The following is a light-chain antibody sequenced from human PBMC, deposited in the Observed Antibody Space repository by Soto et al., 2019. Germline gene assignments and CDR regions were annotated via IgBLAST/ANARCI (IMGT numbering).Light chain of an antibody. J-gene: IGLJ3*02. V-gene: IGLV1-47*01. CDR2: RNN. CDR1: SSNLGSNF. Sequence: QSVLTQPPSASGTPGQRVTISCSGSSSNLGSNFVYWYQQLPGAAPKLLISRNNERPSGVPDRFSGSKSGTSASLAISGLGSEDEADYHCAAWDDSLSGVVFGGGTKLTVL. CDR3: AAWDDSLSGVV.